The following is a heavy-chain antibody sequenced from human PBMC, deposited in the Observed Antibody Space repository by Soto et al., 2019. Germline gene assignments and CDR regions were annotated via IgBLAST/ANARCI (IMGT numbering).Heavy chain of an antibody. D-gene: IGHD3-9*01. CDR3: ARIRYLSVHYYYYMDV. Sequence: SETLSLTCTVSGGSISSYYWSWIRQPPGKGLEWIGYIYYSGSTNYNPSLKSRVTISVDTSKNQFSLKLSSVTAADTAVYYCARIRYLSVHYYYYMDVWGKGTTVTVSS. J-gene: IGHJ6*03. CDR2: IYYSGST. CDR1: GGSISSYY. V-gene: IGHV4-59*01.